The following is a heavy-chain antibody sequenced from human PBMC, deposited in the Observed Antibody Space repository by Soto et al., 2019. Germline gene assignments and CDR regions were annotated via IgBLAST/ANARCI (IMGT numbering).Heavy chain of an antibody. CDR3: AHREEQQWLWSYFDY. CDR2: IYWDDDK. Sequence: SGPTLVNPTQTLTLTCTFSGFSLSTSGVGVGWIRQPPGKALEWLALIYWDDDKRYSPSLKSRLTITKDTSKNQVVLTMTNMDPVDTAIYYCAHREEQQWLWSYFDYWGQGTMVTVSS. J-gene: IGHJ4*02. CDR1: GFSLSTSGVG. D-gene: IGHD6-19*01. V-gene: IGHV2-5*02.